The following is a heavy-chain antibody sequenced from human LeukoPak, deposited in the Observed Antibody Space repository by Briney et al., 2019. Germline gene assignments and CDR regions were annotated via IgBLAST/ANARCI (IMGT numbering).Heavy chain of an antibody. D-gene: IGHD1-26*01. V-gene: IGHV4-31*03. CDR3: ARDYGGSYIAFDI. Sequence: KPSETLSLTCTVSGVSISSGGYYWSWIRQHPGKGLEWIGYIYYGGSTYYNPSLKSRVTISVDTSKNQFSLKLSSVTAADTAVYYCARDYGGSYIAFDIWGQGTMVTVSS. CDR1: GVSISSGGYY. J-gene: IGHJ3*02. CDR2: IYYGGST.